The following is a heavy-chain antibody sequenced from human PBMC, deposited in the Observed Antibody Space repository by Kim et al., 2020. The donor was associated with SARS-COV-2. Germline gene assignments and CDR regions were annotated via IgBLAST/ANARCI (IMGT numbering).Heavy chain of an antibody. CDR3: ARDLGSYYDSSGYYAFDI. D-gene: IGHD3-22*01. J-gene: IGHJ3*02. CDR1: GGSISSYY. V-gene: IGHV4-59*01. CDR2: IYYSGST. Sequence: SETLSLTCTVSGGSISSYYWSWIRQPPGKGLEWIGYIYYSGSTNYNPSLKSRVTISVDTSKNQFSLKLSSVTAADTAVYYCARDLGSYYDSSGYYAFDIWGQGTMVAVSS.